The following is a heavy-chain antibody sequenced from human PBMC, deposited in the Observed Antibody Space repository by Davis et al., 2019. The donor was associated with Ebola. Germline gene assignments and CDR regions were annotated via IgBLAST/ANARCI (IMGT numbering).Heavy chain of an antibody. D-gene: IGHD3-3*01. J-gene: IGHJ6*02. Sequence: SVKVSCKASGGTFSSYAISWVRQAPGQGLEWMGRIIPILGIANYAQKFQGRVTITADKSTSTAYMELSSLRSEDTAVYYCANQGPYDFWSGSNYYYYGMDVWGQGTTVTVSS. CDR2: IIPILGIA. V-gene: IGHV1-69*04. CDR3: ANQGPYDFWSGSNYYYYGMDV. CDR1: GGTFSSYA.